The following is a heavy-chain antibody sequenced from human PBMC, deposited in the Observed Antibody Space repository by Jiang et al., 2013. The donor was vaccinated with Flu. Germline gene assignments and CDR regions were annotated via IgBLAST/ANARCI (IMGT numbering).Heavy chain of an antibody. J-gene: IGHJ6*02. V-gene: IGHV4-34*01. CDR1: GGSFSGYY. D-gene: IGHD5-18*01. CDR2: INHSGST. Sequence: LLKPSETLSLTCAVYGGSFSGYYWSWIRQPPGKGLEWIGEINHSGSTNYNPSLKSRVTISVDTSKNQFSLKLSSVTAADTAVYYCARGPQYSYGYWYYYYGMDVWGQGTTVTVSS. CDR3: ARGPQYSYGYWYYYYGMDV.